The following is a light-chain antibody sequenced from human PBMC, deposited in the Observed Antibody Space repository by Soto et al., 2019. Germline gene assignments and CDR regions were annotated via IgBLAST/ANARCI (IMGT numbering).Light chain of an antibody. Sequence: QSALTQPASVSGSPGQSITISCTGTSSDVGGYNDVSWYQQHPVKAPKLMIYDVTNRPSGVSDRFSGSKSGNTASLTISGLQAEDEDDYYCRSYTSSSTPYVFGTGTKLTVL. CDR1: SSDVGGYND. J-gene: IGLJ1*01. V-gene: IGLV2-14*01. CDR3: RSYTSSSTPYV. CDR2: DVT.